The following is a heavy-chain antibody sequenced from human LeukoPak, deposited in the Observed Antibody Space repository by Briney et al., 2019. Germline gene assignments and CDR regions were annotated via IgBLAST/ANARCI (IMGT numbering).Heavy chain of an antibody. CDR1: GGSISSYY. Sequence: SETLSLTCTVSGGSISSYYWSWIRQPAGKGLKWIGRIYTSGSTNYNPSLKSRVTISVDTSKNQFSLKLSSVTAADTAVYYCARLWVSSSSGYFDLWGRGTLVTVSS. V-gene: IGHV4-4*07. CDR3: ARLWVSSSSGYFDL. D-gene: IGHD6-6*01. J-gene: IGHJ2*01. CDR2: IYTSGST.